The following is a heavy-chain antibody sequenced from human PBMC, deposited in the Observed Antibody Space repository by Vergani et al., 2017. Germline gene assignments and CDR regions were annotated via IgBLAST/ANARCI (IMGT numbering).Heavy chain of an antibody. V-gene: IGHV3-21*01. D-gene: IGHD1-26*01. CDR1: GFTFTDYG. J-gene: IGHJ3*02. CDR2: ISSSSSYI. CDR3: ARVGRQLQVAFDI. Sequence: EVQLVESGGGLEQPGRSLRLSCRASGFTFTDYGISWVRQAPGKGLEWVSSISSSSSYIYYADSVKGRFTISRDNAKNSLYLQMNSLRAEDTAVYYCARVGRQLQVAFDIWGQGTMVTVSS.